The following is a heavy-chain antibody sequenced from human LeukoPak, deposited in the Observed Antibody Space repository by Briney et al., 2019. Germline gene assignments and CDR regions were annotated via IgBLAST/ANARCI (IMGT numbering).Heavy chain of an antibody. CDR3: ARGDGSPPYFDL. Sequence: SETLSLTCAVYGGSFSGYYWSWIRQPPGKGLEWIGEINHSGSTYYNPSLKSRVTISVDRSKNQFSLKLSSVTAADTAVYYCARGDGSPPYFDLWGRGTLVTVSS. J-gene: IGHJ2*01. D-gene: IGHD1-1*01. V-gene: IGHV4-34*01. CDR1: GGSFSGYY. CDR2: INHSGST.